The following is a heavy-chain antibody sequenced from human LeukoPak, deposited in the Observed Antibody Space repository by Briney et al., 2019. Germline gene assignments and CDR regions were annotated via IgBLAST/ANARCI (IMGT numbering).Heavy chain of an antibody. D-gene: IGHD1-1*01. Sequence: PSGTLSLTCAVSGGSMSSTKWWSWVRQPPGKGLEWIGEIYHSGSTNYNPSLESRITISVDKSKNQVSLNLSSVTAADTAMYYCATSTVRNEYCLDYWAQGALVTVSS. CDR3: ATSTVRNEYCLDY. CDR2: IYHSGST. V-gene: IGHV4-4*02. J-gene: IGHJ4*02. CDR1: GGSMSSTKW.